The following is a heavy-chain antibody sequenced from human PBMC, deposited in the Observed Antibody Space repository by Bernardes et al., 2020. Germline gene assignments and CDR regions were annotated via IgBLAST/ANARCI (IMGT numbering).Heavy chain of an antibody. CDR2: IYSGGST. J-gene: IGHJ5*02. CDR3: ARSPRGYSSSWYNWFDP. CDR1: GFTVSSNY. D-gene: IGHD6-13*01. V-gene: IGHV3-53*01. Sequence: GGSLRLSCAASGFTVSSNYMSWVRQAPGKGLEWVSVIYSGGSTYYADSVKGRFTISRDNSKNTLYLQMNSLRAEDTTVYYCARSPRGYSSSWYNWFDPWGQGTLVTVSS.